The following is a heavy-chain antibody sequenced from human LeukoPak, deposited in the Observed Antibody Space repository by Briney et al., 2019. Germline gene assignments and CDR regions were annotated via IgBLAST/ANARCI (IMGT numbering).Heavy chain of an antibody. D-gene: IGHD6-13*01. J-gene: IGHJ5*02. CDR3: AKCVYSNIYYWFDP. CDR2: ITRNGVST. Sequence: GGSLRLSCAASGFTFEDYGMHWVRQAPGKGLEWVSLITRNGVSTYYADSVKGRFTISRDNSKNSLYLQMNSLRTEDTALYYCAKCVYSNIYYWFDPWGQGTLVSVST. V-gene: IGHV3-43*02. CDR1: GFTFEDYG.